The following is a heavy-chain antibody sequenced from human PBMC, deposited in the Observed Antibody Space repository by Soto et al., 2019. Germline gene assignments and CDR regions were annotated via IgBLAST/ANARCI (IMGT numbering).Heavy chain of an antibody. CDR1: GGTFSSYA. CDR2: IIPIFGTA. V-gene: IGHV1-69*01. D-gene: IGHD3-10*01. Sequence: QVQLVQSGAEVKKPGSSVKVSCKASGGTFSSYAISWVRQAPGQGLEWMGGIIPIFGTANYAQKCQGRVTIPADESTSTAYMELSSLRSEDTAVYYCARGLYYYGSGSYYWFDPWRQGPLVTVSS. J-gene: IGHJ5*02. CDR3: ARGLYYYGSGSYYWFDP.